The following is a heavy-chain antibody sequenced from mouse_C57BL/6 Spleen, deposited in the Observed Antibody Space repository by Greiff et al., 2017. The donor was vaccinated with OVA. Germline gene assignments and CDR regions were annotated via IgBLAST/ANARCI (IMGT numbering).Heavy chain of an antibody. Sequence: EVNVVESGGGLVKPGGSLKLSCAASGFTFSDYGMHWVRQAPEKGLEWVAYISSGSSTIYYADTVKGRFTISRDNAKNTLFLQMTSLRSEDTAMYYCAGGDDYDGFAYWGQGTLVTVSA. J-gene: IGHJ3*01. CDR2: ISSGSSTI. V-gene: IGHV5-17*01. CDR1: GFTFSDYG. D-gene: IGHD2-4*01. CDR3: AGGDDYDGFAY.